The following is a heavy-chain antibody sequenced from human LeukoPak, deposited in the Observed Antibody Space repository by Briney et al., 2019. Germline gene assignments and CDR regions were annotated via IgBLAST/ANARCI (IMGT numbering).Heavy chain of an antibody. CDR3: TGGSGWYSPDY. CDR2: IRGKTNSYAT. J-gene: IGHJ4*02. CDR1: GFTFSDSA. V-gene: IGHV3-73*01. D-gene: IGHD6-19*01. Sequence: GGSLRLSCAASGFTFSDSAMNWVRQASGKGLEWVGHIRGKTNSYATAYAASVKGRFTISRDDSKNTAYLQMNSLKTEDTAVYYCTGGSGWYSPDYWGQGTLVTVSS.